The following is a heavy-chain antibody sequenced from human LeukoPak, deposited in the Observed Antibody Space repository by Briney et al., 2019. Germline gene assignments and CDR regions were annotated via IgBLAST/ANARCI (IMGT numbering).Heavy chain of an antibody. J-gene: IGHJ4*02. D-gene: IGHD3-22*01. CDR2: ISYSGST. Sequence: SETLSLTCTVSGGSISSTDCYWRWIRQPPGKGLEWIGYISYSGSTFYNPSLKSRVTISVDTSKNQFSLKMSSVTAADAAMYYCARESRITMIEGFDYWGQGTLVTVSS. CDR3: ARESRITMIEGFDY. CDR1: GGSISSTDCY. V-gene: IGHV4-30-4*01.